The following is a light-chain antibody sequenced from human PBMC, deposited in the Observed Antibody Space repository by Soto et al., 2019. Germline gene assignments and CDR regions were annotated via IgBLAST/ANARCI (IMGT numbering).Light chain of an antibody. CDR3: GTWDNSLSAGL. CDR1: SSNIGSNY. CDR2: ETN. Sequence: QSVLTQPPSVSAAPGQTVTISCSGSSSNIGSNYVSWFQQLPGTAPKLLIYETNKRPSGIPDRFSGSKSGTSATLGITGLQTGDEADYYCGTWDNSLSAGLFGGGTKVTVL. J-gene: IGLJ2*01. V-gene: IGLV1-51*02.